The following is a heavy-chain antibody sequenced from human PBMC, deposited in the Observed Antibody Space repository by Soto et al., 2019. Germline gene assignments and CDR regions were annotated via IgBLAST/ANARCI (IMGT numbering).Heavy chain of an antibody. CDR3: ARSTSGYSSSWYTLDY. CDR2: IYYSGST. J-gene: IGHJ4*02. Sequence: SETLSLTCTVSGGSISSYYWSWIRQPPGKGLEWIGYIYYSGSTNYNPSLKSRVTISVDTSKNQFSLKLSSVTAADTAVYYCARSTSGYSSSWYTLDYWGQGTLVTVSS. D-gene: IGHD6-13*01. CDR1: GGSISSYY. V-gene: IGHV4-59*01.